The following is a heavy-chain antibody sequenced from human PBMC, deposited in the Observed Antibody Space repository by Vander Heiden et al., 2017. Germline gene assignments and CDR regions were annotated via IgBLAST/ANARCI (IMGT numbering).Heavy chain of an antibody. CDR1: GFTFSSYA. Sequence: EVQLVESGEGLVQPGGSLRLSCAASGFTFSSYAMPWVRQAPGKGLEYVSAISSNGGSTYYADSVKGRFTISRDNSKNTLYLQMGSLRAEDMAVYYCARGYSGSYSAPFDYWGQGTLVTVSS. J-gene: IGHJ4*02. V-gene: IGHV3-64*02. D-gene: IGHD1-26*01. CDR2: ISSNGGST. CDR3: ARGYSGSYSAPFDY.